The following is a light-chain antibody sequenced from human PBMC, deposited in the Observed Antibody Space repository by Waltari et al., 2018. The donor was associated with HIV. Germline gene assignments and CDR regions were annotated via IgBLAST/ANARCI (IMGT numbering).Light chain of an antibody. Sequence: EIVMTQSPATLSMSPGERATLSCRASQSVSSNLAWYQQKPGQAPRLLIYSASTRDTGVPARFSGSGSGTEFTLTISSLQSEDFAVYYCQQYNNWPPWTFGQGTKVDIK. CDR3: QQYNNWPPWT. CDR1: QSVSSN. V-gene: IGKV3-15*01. CDR2: SAS. J-gene: IGKJ1*01.